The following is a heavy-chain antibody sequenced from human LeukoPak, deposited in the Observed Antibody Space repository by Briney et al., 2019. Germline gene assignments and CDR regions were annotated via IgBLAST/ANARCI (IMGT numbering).Heavy chain of an antibody. CDR2: ISGSGGST. CDR3: AKGVSRFGEFKENY. D-gene: IGHD3-10*02. J-gene: IGHJ4*02. CDR1: GFTFSSYA. Sequence: QTGGSLRLSCAASGFTFSSYAMSWVRQAPGKGLEWVSAISGSGGSTYYADSVKGRFTISRDNSKNTLYLQMNSLRAEDTAVYYCAKGVSRFGEFKENYWGQGTLVTVSS. V-gene: IGHV3-23*01.